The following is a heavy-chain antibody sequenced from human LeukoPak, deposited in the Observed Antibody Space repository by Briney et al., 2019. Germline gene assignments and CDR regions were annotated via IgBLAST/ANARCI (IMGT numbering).Heavy chain of an antibody. D-gene: IGHD2-8*02. CDR1: GFTFSSYA. J-gene: IGHJ4*02. CDR3: AKDPGTAYYFDY. CDR2: IGYSGGST. V-gene: IGHV3-23*01. Sequence: GGSLRLSCAASGFTFSSYAMSWVRQAPGKGLEWVTVIGYSGGSTYYADSVKGRFTISRDNSKNTLYLQMNSLRAEDTAVYYCAKDPGTAYYFDYWGQGTLVTVSS.